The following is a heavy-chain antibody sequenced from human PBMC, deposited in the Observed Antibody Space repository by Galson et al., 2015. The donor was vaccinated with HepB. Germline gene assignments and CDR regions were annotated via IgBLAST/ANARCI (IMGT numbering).Heavy chain of an antibody. J-gene: IGHJ6*03. V-gene: IGHV3-48*01. Sequence: SLRLSCAASGFTFSTYSMNWVRQAPGKGLEWVSYISGSSNTIYYADSVKGRFTISRDTAKNSLYLQMNSLRAEDTAVYYCARAPQPVPAVMLPLYYYYYMDVWGKGTTVTVSS. CDR1: GFTFSTYS. CDR3: ARAPQPVPAVMLPLYYYYYMDV. CDR2: ISGSSNTI. D-gene: IGHD2-2*01.